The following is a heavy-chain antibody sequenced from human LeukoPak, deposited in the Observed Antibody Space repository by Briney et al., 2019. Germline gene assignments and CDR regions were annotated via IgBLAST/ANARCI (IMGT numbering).Heavy chain of an antibody. V-gene: IGHV3-23*01. CDR3: AKDPRVAQPGPEWANWGSHFDY. CDR1: GFTFSSYA. Sequence: QTGGSLRLSCAASGFTFSSYAMSWVRQAPGKGLEWVSAISGSGGSTYYADSVKGRFTISRDNSKNTLYLQMNSLRAEDTAVYYCAKDPRVAQPGPEWANWGSHFDYWGQGTLVTVSS. J-gene: IGHJ4*02. D-gene: IGHD7-27*01. CDR2: ISGSGGST.